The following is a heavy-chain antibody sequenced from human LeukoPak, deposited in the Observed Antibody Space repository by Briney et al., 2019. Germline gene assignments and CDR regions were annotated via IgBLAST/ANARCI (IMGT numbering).Heavy chain of an antibody. CDR2: ISSSSSDI. V-gene: IGHV3-21*01. J-gene: IGHJ6*03. Sequence: TGGSLRLSCAASGFSFNTYNMNWVRQAPGKGLEWVSSISSSSSDIHYADSVKGRFTISRDNPKNSLYLQMNSLRAEDTAVYYCASQYSMDVWGKGTTVTVSS. CDR1: GFSFNTYN. CDR3: ASQYSMDV.